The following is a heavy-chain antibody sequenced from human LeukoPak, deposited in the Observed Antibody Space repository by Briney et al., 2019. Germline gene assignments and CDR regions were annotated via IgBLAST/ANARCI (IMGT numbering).Heavy chain of an antibody. Sequence: ASVKVSRKASGYTFTSYYMHWVRQAPGQGLEWMGIINPSGGSTSYAQKFQGRATMTRDTSTSTVYMELSSLRSEDTAVYYCTRAAIVVVPAAIRGWWFDPWGQGTLVTVSS. CDR3: TRAAIVVVPAAIRGWWFDP. J-gene: IGHJ5*02. CDR2: INPSGGST. V-gene: IGHV1-46*01. D-gene: IGHD2-2*02. CDR1: GYTFTSYY.